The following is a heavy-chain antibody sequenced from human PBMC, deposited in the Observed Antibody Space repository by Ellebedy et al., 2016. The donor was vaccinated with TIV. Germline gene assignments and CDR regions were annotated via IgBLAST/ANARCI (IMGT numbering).Heavy chain of an antibody. CDR2: INPYNGNT. CDR1: GYTFTHYG. V-gene: IGHV1-18*04. CDR3: ARHLESRWLIHGGDY. Sequence: AASVKVSCKASGYTFTHYGTSWVRQAPGQGLEWMGWINPYNGNTTYARKYQGRVTMTTDSSTRTSYMELSSLTSDDTAIYYCARHLESRWLIHGGDYWGQGSLVTVSS. D-gene: IGHD3-16*01. J-gene: IGHJ4*02.